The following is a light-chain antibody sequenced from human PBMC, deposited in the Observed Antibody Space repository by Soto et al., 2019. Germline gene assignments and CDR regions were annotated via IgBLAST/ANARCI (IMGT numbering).Light chain of an antibody. Sequence: DIPMTQSPSTLSASVGDRVTITCRASQSLTMWLAWYQQEPGKAPNLLIYKTSSLESGVPSGFCGCGSGTEFPLTISSLQPDDFGAYYCQHWTDYPGMVGQGTKV. V-gene: IGKV1-5*03. J-gene: IGKJ1*01. CDR3: QHWTDYPGM. CDR2: KTS. CDR1: QSLTMW.